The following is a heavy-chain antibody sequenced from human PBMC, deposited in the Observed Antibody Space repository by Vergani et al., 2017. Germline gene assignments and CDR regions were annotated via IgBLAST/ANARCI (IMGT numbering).Heavy chain of an antibody. D-gene: IGHD4-17*01. CDR1: GFTFSSYA. CDR2: ISGSGGNT. J-gene: IGHJ4*02. Sequence: EVQLLESGGNLIQPGGSLRLSCGASGFTFSSYAMTWVRLAPGKGLQWVSAISGSGGNTFYTDSVKGRFTISRDTSKKTLSLQMRSLRADDTAVYYCAKDGGENSDYGYFDYWGQGTLVTVSS. CDR3: AKDGGENSDYGYFDY. V-gene: IGHV3-23*01.